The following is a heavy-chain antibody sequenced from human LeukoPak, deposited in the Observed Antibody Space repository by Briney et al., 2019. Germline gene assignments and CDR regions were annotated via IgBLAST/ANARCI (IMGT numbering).Heavy chain of an antibody. Sequence: GGSLRLSCTASGFTLSSYEMSWIRQAPGKGLEWVAYIQYDGSNQQYADSVKGRFSISRDNSKNILYLQMNSLRAEDTAVYYCAKDRCSNGIGCYYYYMDVWGKGTTVTISS. CDR1: GFTLSSYE. D-gene: IGHD2-8*01. J-gene: IGHJ6*03. V-gene: IGHV3-30*02. CDR3: AKDRCSNGIGCYYYYMDV. CDR2: IQYDGSNQ.